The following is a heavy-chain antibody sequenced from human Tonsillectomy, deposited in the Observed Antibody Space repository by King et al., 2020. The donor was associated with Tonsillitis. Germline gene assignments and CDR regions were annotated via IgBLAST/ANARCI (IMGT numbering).Heavy chain of an antibody. J-gene: IGHJ4*02. CDR2: INHSGGT. D-gene: IGHD2-21*02. Sequence: VQLPQWGAGLLKPSETLSLTCAVYGGSFSAYYWSWIRQPPRKGLEWIGEINHSGGTNYNPSLKSRVNISLDTSKNQFSLRLNFVTAADTATYYCARIGSVTGQYYFDYWGQGSLVTVSS. CDR1: GGSFSAYY. V-gene: IGHV4-34*01. CDR3: ARIGSVTGQYYFDY.